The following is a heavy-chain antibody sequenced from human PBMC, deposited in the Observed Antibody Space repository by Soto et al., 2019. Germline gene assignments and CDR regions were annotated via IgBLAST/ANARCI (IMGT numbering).Heavy chain of an antibody. J-gene: IGHJ4*02. CDR3: ARAPKVSGSSQTRPDF. V-gene: IGHV4-34*01. CDR2: ISQSGNT. D-gene: IGHD6-6*01. Sequence: SETLSLTCSIYSGSLSGYYWSWIRQPPGKGLEWIGEISQSGNTNYSPSLKSRVSISIDTSKKQFSLNLASVSAADTAVYYCARAPKVSGSSQTRPDFWGQGTLVTVSS. CDR1: SGSLSGYY.